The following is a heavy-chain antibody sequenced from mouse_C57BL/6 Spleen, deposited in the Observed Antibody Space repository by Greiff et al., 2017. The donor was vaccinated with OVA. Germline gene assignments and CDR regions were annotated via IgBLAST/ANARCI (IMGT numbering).Heavy chain of an antibody. CDR3: ARRGYYYGSSRGDYFDY. J-gene: IGHJ2*01. CDR2: IYPRSGNT. D-gene: IGHD1-1*01. Sequence: VQLQQSGAELARPGASVKLSCKASGYTFTSYGISWVKQRTGQGLEGIGEIYPRSGNTYYNEKFKGKATLTADKSSSTAYRELRSLTSEDSAVYCCARRGYYYGSSRGDYFDYWGQGTTLTVSS. CDR1: GYTFTSYG. V-gene: IGHV1-81*01.